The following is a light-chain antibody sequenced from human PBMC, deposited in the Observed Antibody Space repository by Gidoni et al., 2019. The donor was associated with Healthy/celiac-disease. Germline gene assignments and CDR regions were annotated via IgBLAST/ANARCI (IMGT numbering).Light chain of an antibody. Sequence: IVLTQSPATLSLSPGERATLSCRASQSVSSYLAWYQQKPGQAPRLLIYDASNRATGIPARFSGSGSGTDFTLTISSLEPEDFAVYYCQQRSNWPRLFGPGTKVDIK. CDR3: QQRSNWPRL. CDR2: DAS. V-gene: IGKV3-11*01. CDR1: QSVSSY. J-gene: IGKJ3*01.